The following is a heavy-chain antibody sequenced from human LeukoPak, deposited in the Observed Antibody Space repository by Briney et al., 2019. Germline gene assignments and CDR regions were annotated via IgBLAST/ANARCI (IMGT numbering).Heavy chain of an antibody. Sequence: PGGSLRLSCAASGFTFSSYWMSWARQAPGKGLEWVANIKQDGSDKYYVDSVKGRFTISRDNAKNSLYLQMNSLRAEDTAVYYCARVAHGSGSYFDYWGQGTLVTVSS. CDR1: GFTFSSYW. CDR3: ARVAHGSGSYFDY. D-gene: IGHD3-10*01. J-gene: IGHJ4*02. CDR2: IKQDGSDK. V-gene: IGHV3-7*01.